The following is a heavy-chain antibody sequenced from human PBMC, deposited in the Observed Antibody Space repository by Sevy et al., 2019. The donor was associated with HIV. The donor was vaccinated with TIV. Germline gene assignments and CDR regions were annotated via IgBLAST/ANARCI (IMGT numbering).Heavy chain of an antibody. D-gene: IGHD3-10*02. Sequence: GGSLRLSCAASGFTFSSYAMSWVRQAPGKGLEWVSAISGSGGSTYYADSVKGRFTISRDNSKNTLYLQMNSLRAEDKAVYYCAKKLLFGATHGDDAFDIWGQGTMVTVSS. J-gene: IGHJ3*02. CDR3: AKKLLFGATHGDDAFDI. V-gene: IGHV3-23*01. CDR1: GFTFSSYA. CDR2: ISGSGGST.